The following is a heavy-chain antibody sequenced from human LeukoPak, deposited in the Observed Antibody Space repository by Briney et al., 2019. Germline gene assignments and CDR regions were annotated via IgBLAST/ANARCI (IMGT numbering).Heavy chain of an antibody. Sequence: GASVKVSCKASGGTSNSHAISWVRQAPGQGLEWMGRIIPNLGSTNRAQHFQDRVTLTADKSTNTAYMELTSLTSDDTAVYYCATTNDGGGYQWGDFFDFWGQGTPVTVSS. CDR1: GGTSNSHA. D-gene: IGHD3-22*01. CDR2: IIPNLGST. J-gene: IGHJ4*02. V-gene: IGHV1-69*04. CDR3: ATTNDGGGYQWGDFFDF.